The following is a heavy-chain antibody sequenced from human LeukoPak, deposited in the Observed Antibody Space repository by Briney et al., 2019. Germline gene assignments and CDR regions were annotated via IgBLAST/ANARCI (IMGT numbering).Heavy chain of an antibody. Sequence: ASVKVSCKASGYTFIDYFMHWVRQAPGQGLEWMGWINPNSGGTNYAQKFQGRVTMTRDASISTAYMELSRLRSDDTAVYYCARAADNIVVVPAAGLIFQHWGQGTLVTVSS. CDR2: INPNSGGT. CDR3: ARAADNIVVVPAAGLIFQH. D-gene: IGHD2-2*01. J-gene: IGHJ1*01. CDR1: GYTFIDYF. V-gene: IGHV1-2*02.